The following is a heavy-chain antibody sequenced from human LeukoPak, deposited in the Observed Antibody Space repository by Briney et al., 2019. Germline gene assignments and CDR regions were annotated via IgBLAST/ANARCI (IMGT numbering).Heavy chain of an antibody. D-gene: IGHD2-2*01. Sequence: GGSLRLSCAASGFTFSSYAMSWVRQAPGKGLEWVSAISGSGGSTYYADSVKGRFTISRDNSKNTLYLQMNSLRAEDTAVYYCAKGGDYCSSTSCPLYSDYWGQGTLVTVSS. CDR1: GFTFSSYA. J-gene: IGHJ4*02. V-gene: IGHV3-23*01. CDR3: AKGGDYCSSTSCPLYSDY. CDR2: ISGSGGST.